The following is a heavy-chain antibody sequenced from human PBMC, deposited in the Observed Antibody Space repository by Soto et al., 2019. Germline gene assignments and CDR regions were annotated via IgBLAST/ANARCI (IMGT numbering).Heavy chain of an antibody. V-gene: IGHV1-3*01. CDR3: ARDGGSYSLHF. CDR2: INAGNGDT. CDR1: GYTFAVYP. Sequence: ASVKASCKASGYTFAVYPMHWVRQAPGQRLEWMGRINAGNGDTKYSQKFQGRVTITRDTSASTVYMEVSSLRSEDTAVYYCARDGGSYSLHFWGLGTLVTVSS. J-gene: IGHJ4*02. D-gene: IGHD1-26*01.